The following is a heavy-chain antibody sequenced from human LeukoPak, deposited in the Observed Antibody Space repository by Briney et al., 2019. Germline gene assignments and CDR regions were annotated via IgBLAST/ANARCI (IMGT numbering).Heavy chain of an antibody. CDR1: GGFISSYY. CDR3: ARSPGGGYSYGSWFDP. J-gene: IGHJ5*02. CDR2: IYYSGST. V-gene: IGHV4-59*01. Sequence: PSETLSLTCTVSGGFISSYYWSWIRQPPGKGLEWIGYIYYSGSTNYNPSLKSRVTISVDTSKNQFSLKLSSVTAADTAVYYCARSPGGGYSYGSWFDPWGQGTLVTVSS. D-gene: IGHD5-18*01.